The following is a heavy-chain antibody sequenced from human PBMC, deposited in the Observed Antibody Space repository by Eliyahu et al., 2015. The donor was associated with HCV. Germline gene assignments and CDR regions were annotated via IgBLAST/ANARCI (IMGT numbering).Heavy chain of an antibody. CDR2: INHSGST. D-gene: IGHD2-15*01. J-gene: IGHJ4*02. CDR1: GGSFSGYY. Sequence: QVQLQQWGAGLLKPSETLSLTCAVYGGSFSGYYWSWIRQPPGKGLEWIGEINHSGSTNYNPSLKSRVTISVDTSKNQFSLKLSSVTAADTAVYYCARVGGYCSGGSCYSLDYWGQGTLVTVSS. CDR3: ARVGGYCSGGSCYSLDY. V-gene: IGHV4-34*01.